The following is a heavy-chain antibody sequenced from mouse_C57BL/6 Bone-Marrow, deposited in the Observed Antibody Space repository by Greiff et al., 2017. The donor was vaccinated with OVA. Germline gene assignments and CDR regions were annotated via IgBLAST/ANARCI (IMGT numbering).Heavy chain of an antibody. CDR1: GYTFTSYG. Sequence: QVQLKQSGAELARPGASVKLSCKASGYTFTSYGISWVKQSTGQGLEWIGEIYPRSGNTYYNEKFKGKATLTADKSSSTAYMELRSLTSEDSAVYFCARSEDDYDLYAMDYWGQGASVTVSS. CDR2: IYPRSGNT. D-gene: IGHD2-4*01. V-gene: IGHV1-81*01. J-gene: IGHJ4*01. CDR3: ARSEDDYDLYAMDY.